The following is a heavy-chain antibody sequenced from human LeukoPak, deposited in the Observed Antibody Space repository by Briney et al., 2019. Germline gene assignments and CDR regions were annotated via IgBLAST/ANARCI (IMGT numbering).Heavy chain of an antibody. CDR2: ITSDGGNT. Sequence: GGSLRLSCSASGFTFSSHAMYWVRQAPGKGLEYVSGITSDGGNTYYRDSVKGRFTISRDNSKNTLYLQMSSLRTEDTSLYFCVRRAAAENFFDYWGQGTLVTVSS. CDR1: GFTFSSHA. J-gene: IGHJ4*02. D-gene: IGHD6-25*01. V-gene: IGHV3-64D*06. CDR3: VRRAAAENFFDY.